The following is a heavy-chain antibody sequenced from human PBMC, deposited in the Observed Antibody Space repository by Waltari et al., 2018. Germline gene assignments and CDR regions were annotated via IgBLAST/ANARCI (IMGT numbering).Heavy chain of an antibody. J-gene: IGHJ4*02. CDR2: IYYSGST. D-gene: IGHD3-22*01. V-gene: IGHV4-39*01. CDR1: GGSISSSSYY. CDR3: ARQRDSSGYYYLYYFDY. Sequence: QLQLQESGPGLVKPSETLSLTCTVSGGSISSSSYYWGWIRQPPGKGLEWIGSIYYSGSTYYNPSLKSRVTISVDTSKNQFSLKLSSVTAADTAVYYCARQRDSSGYYYLYYFDYWGQGTLVTVSS.